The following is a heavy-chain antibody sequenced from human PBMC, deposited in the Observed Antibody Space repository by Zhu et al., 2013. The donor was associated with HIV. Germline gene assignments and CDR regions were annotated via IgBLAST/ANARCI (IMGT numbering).Heavy chain of an antibody. CDR2: IIPILGIA. J-gene: IGHJ3*02. CDR3: GTAMITFGGVIVYTPNAFDI. D-gene: IGHD3-16*02. CDR1: GGTFSSYT. V-gene: IGHV1-69*02. Sequence: QVQLVQSGAEVKKPGSSVKVSCKASGGTFSSYTISWVRQAPGQGLEWMGRIIPILGIANYAQKFQGRVTITADKSTSTAYMELSSLRSEDTAVYYCGTAMITFGGVIVYTPNAFDIWGQGTMVTVSS.